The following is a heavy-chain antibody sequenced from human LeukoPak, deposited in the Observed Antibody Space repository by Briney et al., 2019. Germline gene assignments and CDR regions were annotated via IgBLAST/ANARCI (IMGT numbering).Heavy chain of an antibody. CDR2: ISAYNGNT. CDR3: ARDRSAMVRGVIKGWYGMDV. J-gene: IGHJ6*02. V-gene: IGHV1-18*01. D-gene: IGHD3-10*01. CDR1: GYTFTSYG. Sequence: AASVKVSCKASGYTFTSYGISWVRQAPGQGLEWMGWISAYNGNTNYAQKLQGRVTMTTDTSTSTAYMELRGLRSDDTAVYYCARDRSAMVRGVIKGWYGMDVWGQGTTVTVSS.